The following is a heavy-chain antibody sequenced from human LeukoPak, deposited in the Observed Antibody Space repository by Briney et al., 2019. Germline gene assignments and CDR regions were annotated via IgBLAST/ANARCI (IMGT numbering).Heavy chain of an antibody. V-gene: IGHV4-34*01. D-gene: IGHD3-16*01. Sequence: PSETLSLTCAVYGGSFSGYYWSWIRQPPGKGLEWIGEINHSGSTNYNPSLKSRVAISVDTSKNQFSLKLSSVTAADTAVYYCARARRGDFDAFDIWGQGTMVTVSS. CDR3: ARARRGDFDAFDI. CDR1: GGSFSGYY. CDR2: INHSGST. J-gene: IGHJ3*02.